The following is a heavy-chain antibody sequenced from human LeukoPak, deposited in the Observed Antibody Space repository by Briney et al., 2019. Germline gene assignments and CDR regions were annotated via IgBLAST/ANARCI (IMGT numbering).Heavy chain of an antibody. Sequence: RPGGSLRLSCAASGFTFSDYYMSWIRQAPGKGLEWVSYISNSGSITYYADSLKGRFTISRDNSKNTLYLQMNSLRAEDTAVYYCAKRYGKDTAMVNYYFDYWGQGTLVTVSS. CDR3: AKRYGKDTAMVNYYFDY. J-gene: IGHJ4*02. D-gene: IGHD5-18*01. CDR2: ISNSGSIT. CDR1: GFTFSDYY. V-gene: IGHV3-11*04.